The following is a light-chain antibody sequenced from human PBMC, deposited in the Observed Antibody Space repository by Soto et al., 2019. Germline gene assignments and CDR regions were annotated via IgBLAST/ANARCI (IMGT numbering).Light chain of an antibody. J-gene: IGKJ4*01. Sequence: EIVLTQSPATLSLSLGDRATLSCRASQSVSSYLAWYQQKPGQAPRLLIYDTSNWATGIPARFSGSGSGTDLTLTISRLEPEDFAFDYCQQRSSNCPHTFGGGTKVEIK. CDR1: QSVSSY. CDR3: QQRSSNCPHT. CDR2: DTS. V-gene: IGKV3-11*01.